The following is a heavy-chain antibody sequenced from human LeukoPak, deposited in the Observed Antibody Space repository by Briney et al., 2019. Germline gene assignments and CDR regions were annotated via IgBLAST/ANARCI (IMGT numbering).Heavy chain of an antibody. CDR3: ARDRGYCSSTSCNI. CDR1: GGSISSGSYY. CDR2: IYTSGST. Sequence: SLTLSLTCTVSGGSISSGSYYWSWIRQPAGKGLEWIGRIYTSGSTNYNPSLKSRVTISVDTSKNQFSLKLSSVTAADTAVYYCARDRGYCSSTSCNIWGQGTLVTVSS. V-gene: IGHV4-61*02. D-gene: IGHD2-2*02. J-gene: IGHJ4*02.